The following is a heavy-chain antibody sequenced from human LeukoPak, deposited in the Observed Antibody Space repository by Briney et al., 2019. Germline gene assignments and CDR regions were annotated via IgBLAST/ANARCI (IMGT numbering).Heavy chain of an antibody. J-gene: IGHJ3*01. Sequence: GASVNVSSKASGYTFTGYYLHWVRQAPGQELEWVGWINPNSGATSYAQKFQGRVTMTRDTSINTAYMEVTSLRPDDTAVYYCARDGAQPLPEANDGFDVWGQGTMVTVSS. D-gene: IGHD2-2*01. CDR1: GYTFTGYY. CDR2: INPNSGAT. V-gene: IGHV1-2*02. CDR3: ARDGAQPLPEANDGFDV.